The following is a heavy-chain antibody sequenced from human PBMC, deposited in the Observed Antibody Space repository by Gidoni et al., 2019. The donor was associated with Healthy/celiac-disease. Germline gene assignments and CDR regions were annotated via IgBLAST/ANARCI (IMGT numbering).Heavy chain of an antibody. CDR3: ARVVAGRDY. CDR1: GGSISSSSYY. Sequence: QLQLQESGPGLVQPSETLSLTCTVSGGSISSSSYYWGWIRQPPGKGLEWIGSIYYSGSTYYNLSLKSRVTISVDTSKNQFSLKLSSVTAADTAVYYCARVVAGRDYWGQGTLVTVSS. CDR2: IYYSGST. D-gene: IGHD5-12*01. J-gene: IGHJ4*02. V-gene: IGHV4-39*01.